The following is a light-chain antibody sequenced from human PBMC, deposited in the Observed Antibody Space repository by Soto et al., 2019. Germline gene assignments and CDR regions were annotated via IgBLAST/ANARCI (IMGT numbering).Light chain of an antibody. Sequence: QSVLTQPASVSGSPGQSITISCTGASSDVGVYNYVSWYQQYPGKAPQLLIYDVTNRPSGVSHRFSGSKSGNTASLTISGLQAEDEADYYCSSYTTSDTRYVFGTGTKLTVL. CDR3: SSYTTSDTRYV. CDR1: SSDVGVYNY. V-gene: IGLV2-14*03. CDR2: DVT. J-gene: IGLJ1*01.